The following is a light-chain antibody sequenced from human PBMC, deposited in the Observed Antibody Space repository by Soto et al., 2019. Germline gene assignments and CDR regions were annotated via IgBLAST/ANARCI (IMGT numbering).Light chain of an antibody. V-gene: IGKV3-20*01. CDR2: GAS. CDR3: QQYGSSPST. CDR1: QSVSSSY. Sequence: EIVLTQSPGTLSLSPGEVATLSCRASQSVSSSYLAWYQQSPGQAPRLLIYGASTRATDIPDRFSGSGSGTDFTLTIGRLEPEDFAVYYCQQYGSSPSTFGQGTRLEIK. J-gene: IGKJ5*01.